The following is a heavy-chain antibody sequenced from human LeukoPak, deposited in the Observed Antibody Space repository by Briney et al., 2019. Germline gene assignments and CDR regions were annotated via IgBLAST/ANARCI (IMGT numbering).Heavy chain of an antibody. Sequence: GGSLRLSCAAAEFTFNTYTMSWVRQAPGKGLEWVSSMSGSGGNTYFADSVKGRFTISRDNSKSTVYLQMNSLRVEDSAVYYCAKAAAADYSYFYGMDVWGQGTSVTVSS. D-gene: IGHD2-2*01. CDR3: AKAAAADYSYFYGMDV. V-gene: IGHV3-23*01. CDR1: EFTFNTYT. CDR2: MSGSGGNT. J-gene: IGHJ6*02.